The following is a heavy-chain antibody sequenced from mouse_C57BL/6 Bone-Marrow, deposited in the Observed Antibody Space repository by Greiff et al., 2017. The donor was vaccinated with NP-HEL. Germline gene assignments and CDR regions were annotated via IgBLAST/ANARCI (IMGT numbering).Heavy chain of an antibody. CDR1: GFTFSSYG. CDR2: ISSGGSYT. CDR3: ADDDGAWFAY. Sequence: EVMLVESGGDLVKPGGSLKLSCAASGFTFSSYGMSWVRQTPDKRLEWVATISSGGSYTYYPDSVKGRFTISRDNAKNTLYLQMSSLKSEDTAMYYCADDDGAWFAYWGQGTLVTVSA. V-gene: IGHV5-6*01. D-gene: IGHD2-4*01. J-gene: IGHJ3*01.